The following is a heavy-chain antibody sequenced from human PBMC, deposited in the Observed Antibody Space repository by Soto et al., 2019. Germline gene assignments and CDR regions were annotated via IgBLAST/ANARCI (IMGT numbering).Heavy chain of an antibody. Sequence: LXLTCTVCIGSISSYYWSWIRQPPGKGREWIGYIHYTGNTNSNPSLKGRVTLSIDPSWNQFSLKLRYVTAADTAVYYCEAGDYLTGFSYREIKWFDPWGQGTLVTVYS. CDR1: IGSISSYY. J-gene: IGHJ5*02. D-gene: IGHD3-9*01. CDR2: IHYTGNT. V-gene: IGHV4-59*01. CDR3: EAGDYLTGFSYREIKWFDP.